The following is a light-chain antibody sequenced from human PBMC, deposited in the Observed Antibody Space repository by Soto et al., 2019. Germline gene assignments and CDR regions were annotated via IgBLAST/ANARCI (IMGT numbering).Light chain of an antibody. V-gene: IGKV1-9*01. CDR3: QQYNSFPWT. Sequence: DIQLTQSPASLSASVGDRVTITCRASQGISSYLAWYQQKPGKAPKLLIYLASTFQSGVPSRFSSSGSGTDFSLTISRLQPDDFATYYCQQYNSFPWTFGEGTKVDIK. J-gene: IGKJ1*01. CDR2: LAS. CDR1: QGISSY.